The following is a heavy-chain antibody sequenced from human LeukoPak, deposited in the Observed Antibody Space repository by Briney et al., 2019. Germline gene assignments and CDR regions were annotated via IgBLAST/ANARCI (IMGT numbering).Heavy chain of an antibody. Sequence: ASVKVSCKASRYTFTSYDINWVRQATGQGLEWMGWMNPNSGNTGYAQKFQGRVTMTRNTSISTAYMELSSLRSEDTAVYYCARGSGLVWGRRFDYWGQGTLVTVSS. CDR3: ARGSGLVWGRRFDY. CDR2: MNPNSGNT. CDR1: RYTFTSYD. V-gene: IGHV1-8*01. D-gene: IGHD6-19*01. J-gene: IGHJ4*02.